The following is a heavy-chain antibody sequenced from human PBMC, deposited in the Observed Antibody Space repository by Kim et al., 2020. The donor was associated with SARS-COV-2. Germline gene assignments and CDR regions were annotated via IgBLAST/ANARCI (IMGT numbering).Heavy chain of an antibody. Sequence: GGSLRLSCAASGFTFSSYAMHWVRQAPGRGLEWVALISYDGSNKYYADSVKGRFTISRDNSKNTLYLQMNSLRAEDTAVYYCARGPGDAFDIWGQGTMVTVSS. CDR1: GFTFSSYA. D-gene: IGHD3-10*01. V-gene: IGHV3-30*04. J-gene: IGHJ3*02. CDR2: ISYDGSNK. CDR3: ARGPGDAFDI.